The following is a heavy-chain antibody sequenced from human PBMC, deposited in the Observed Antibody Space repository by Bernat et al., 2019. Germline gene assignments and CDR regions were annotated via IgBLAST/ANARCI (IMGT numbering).Heavy chain of an antibody. D-gene: IGHD6-19*01. V-gene: IGHV3-33*01. J-gene: IGHJ3*02. Sequence: QVQLVESGGGVVQPGRSLRLSCAASGFTFSSYGMHCVRQAPGKGLEWVAVIWYDGSNKYYADSVKGRFTISRDNSKNTLYLQMNSLRAEDTAVYYCARERAAVAGKGGAFDIWGQGTMVTVSS. CDR1: GFTFSSYG. CDR3: ARERAAVAGKGGAFDI. CDR2: IWYDGSNK.